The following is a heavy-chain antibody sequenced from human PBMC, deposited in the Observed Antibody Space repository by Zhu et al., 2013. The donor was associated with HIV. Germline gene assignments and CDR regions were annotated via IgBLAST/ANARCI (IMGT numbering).Heavy chain of an antibody. J-gene: IGHJ4*02. Sequence: QVQLVQSGAEVKKPGASVKVSCKASGYIFTSYGISWARQAPGQGLEWMGWISAYNDNTNYAQKFQGRVTMTTDTSTSTAHMELRSLRSDDTAVYYCAREVGYYYDSSGYYYDYWGQGTLVTVSS. CDR1: GYIFTSYG. D-gene: IGHD3-22*01. V-gene: IGHV1-18*01. CDR2: ISAYNDNT. CDR3: AREVGYYYDSSGYYYDY.